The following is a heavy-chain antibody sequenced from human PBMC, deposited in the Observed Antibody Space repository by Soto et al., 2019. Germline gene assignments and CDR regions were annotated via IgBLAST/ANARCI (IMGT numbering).Heavy chain of an antibody. CDR3: AQYRYGLPAGY. CDR1: GYTFTSYG. D-gene: IGHD5-18*01. V-gene: IGHV1-18*01. Sequence: QVQLLQSGSAVKKPGASVMVSCKTSGYTFTSYGISLVRQAPGQVLEWTGWISVYNGNTKYAQKLQGRVTMTTDTSTSTAYMELRSLRSDDTAVYYCAQYRYGLPAGYWGQGTLVTVSS. CDR2: ISVYNGNT. J-gene: IGHJ4*02.